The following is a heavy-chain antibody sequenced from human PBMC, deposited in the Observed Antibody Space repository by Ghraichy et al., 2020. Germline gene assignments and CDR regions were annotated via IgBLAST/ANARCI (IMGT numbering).Heavy chain of an antibody. CDR3: ARGRYCGGGACYPRPSSFDY. V-gene: IGHV4-34*01. J-gene: IGHJ4*02. Sequence: GSLRLSCSVYGGSLGGYYWSWIRQSPGQGLEWIGEINYVGVTNYNPSLESRVTISLDTYNNQFSLTLTSLTAADTALYFCARGRYCGGGACYPRPSSFDYWGQGIPVIVSS. D-gene: IGHD2-15*01. CDR2: INYVGVT. CDR1: GGSLGGYY.